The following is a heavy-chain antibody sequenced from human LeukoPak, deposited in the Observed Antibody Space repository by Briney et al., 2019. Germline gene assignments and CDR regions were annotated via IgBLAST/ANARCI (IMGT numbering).Heavy chain of an antibody. CDR2: ISNDGSNK. V-gene: IGHV3-30-3*01. CDR3: ARYGDYLFDY. Sequence: GGSLRLSCAASGFTFSSYAMHWDRQAPGKGLEWVAVISNDGSNKYYADSVKGRFTISRDNSKNTLYLQMNSLRAEDTAVYYCARYGDYLFDYWGQGTLVTVSS. D-gene: IGHD4-17*01. J-gene: IGHJ4*02. CDR1: GFTFSSYA.